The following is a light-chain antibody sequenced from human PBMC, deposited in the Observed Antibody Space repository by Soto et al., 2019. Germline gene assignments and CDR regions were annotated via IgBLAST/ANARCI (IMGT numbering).Light chain of an antibody. CDR3: QLRTNWPSLT. CDR2: DAS. J-gene: IGKJ4*01. V-gene: IGKV3-11*01. CDR1: QNFSNY. Sequence: DIVLTQSPATLSLSPGQRATLSCRASQNFSNYLAWYQQKPGRAPRLLIYDASKRATGIPSRFSGSASGTDFTLTISSLEPEDFAIYYCQLRTNWPSLTFGGGTKVDIK.